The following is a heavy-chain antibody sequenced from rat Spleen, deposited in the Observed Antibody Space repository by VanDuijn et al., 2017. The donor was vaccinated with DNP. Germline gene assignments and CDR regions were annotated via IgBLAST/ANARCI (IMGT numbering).Heavy chain of an antibody. CDR2: IIYDGSST. J-gene: IGHJ4*01. V-gene: IGHV5S10*01. CDR1: GFIFSDYA. CDR3: ASVYDDYPPYAMDV. Sequence: EVQLVESGGGLVRPGNSLRLSCAASGFIFSDYAMAWVRQSPKMGLEWVATIIYDGSSTFYRDSVPGRFTISRDNAKSSLYLQMNSLTSENTATYYCASVYDDYPPYAMDVWGPGTSVTVSS. D-gene: IGHD1-12*03.